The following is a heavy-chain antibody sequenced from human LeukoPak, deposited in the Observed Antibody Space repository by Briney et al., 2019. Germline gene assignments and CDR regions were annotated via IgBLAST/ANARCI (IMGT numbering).Heavy chain of an antibody. D-gene: IGHD6-13*01. V-gene: IGHV3-23*01. CDR1: GFTFSSYA. Sequence: LGGSLRLSCAASGFTFSSYAVSWVRQSPGKGLEWVSGISGTSGTTYYADSVKGRFTISRDNSKNTLYLQMNSLRSEDTAVYYCAKESEAIAAAGTLDSWGQGTLVTVSS. CDR3: AKESEAIAAAGTLDS. J-gene: IGHJ4*02. CDR2: ISGTSGTT.